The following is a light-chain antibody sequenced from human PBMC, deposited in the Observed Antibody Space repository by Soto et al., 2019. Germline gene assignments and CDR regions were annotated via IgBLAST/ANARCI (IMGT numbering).Light chain of an antibody. Sequence: QSVLTQPASVSGSPGQSITISCTGTSSDVGSYNLVSWYQQHPGKAPKLMIYEGSKRPSGVSNRFSGSKSGNTASLTNSGLQAEDEADYYCCSYAGSSTWVFGGGTKVTVL. J-gene: IGLJ3*02. CDR2: EGS. V-gene: IGLV2-23*01. CDR3: CSYAGSSTWV. CDR1: SSDVGSYNL.